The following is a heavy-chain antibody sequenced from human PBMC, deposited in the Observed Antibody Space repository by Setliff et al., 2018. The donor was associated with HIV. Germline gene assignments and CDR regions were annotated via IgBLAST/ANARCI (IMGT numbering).Heavy chain of an antibody. D-gene: IGHD1-26*01. J-gene: IGHJ3*02. V-gene: IGHV1-24*01. CDR3: ARDEERRGPPGI. CDR1: GYTLTELS. CDR2: FDPEDGET. Sequence: GASVKVSCKISGYTLTELSIHWVRQAPGKGLEWVANFDPEDGETFYAQKFQGRVTMTRDTSTSTVYMELSSLRSDDTAVYYCARDEERRGPPGIWGQGTMVTVSS.